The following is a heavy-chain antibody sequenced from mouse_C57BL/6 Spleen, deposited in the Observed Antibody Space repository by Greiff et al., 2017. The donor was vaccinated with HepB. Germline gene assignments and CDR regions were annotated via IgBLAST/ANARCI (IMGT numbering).Heavy chain of an antibody. Sequence: QVHVKQSGAELARPGASVKLSCKASGYTFTSYGISWVKQRTGQGLEWIGEIYPRSGNTYYNEKFKGKATLTADKSSSTAYMELRSLTSEDSAVYFCAHYGSSYEGAYWGQGTLVTVSA. J-gene: IGHJ3*01. CDR1: GYTFTSYG. CDR3: AHYGSSYEGAY. CDR2: IYPRSGNT. V-gene: IGHV1-81*01. D-gene: IGHD1-1*01.